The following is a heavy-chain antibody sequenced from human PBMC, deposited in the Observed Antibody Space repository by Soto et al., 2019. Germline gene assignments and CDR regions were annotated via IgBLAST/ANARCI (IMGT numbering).Heavy chain of an antibody. Sequence: EVQLVESGGGLVQPGRSLRLSCAASGFTFDDYAMHWVRQAPGKGLEWVSGISWNSGSIGYADSVKGRFTISRDNAKTSLYLQMNSLRAEDTALYYWAKDAITMVRGVISYYGMDVWGQGTTVTVSS. CDR2: ISWNSGSI. CDR1: GFTFDDYA. J-gene: IGHJ6*02. D-gene: IGHD3-10*01. V-gene: IGHV3-9*01. CDR3: AKDAITMVRGVISYYGMDV.